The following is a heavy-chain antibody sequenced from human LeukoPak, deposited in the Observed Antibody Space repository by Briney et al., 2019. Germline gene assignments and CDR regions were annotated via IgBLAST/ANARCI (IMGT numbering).Heavy chain of an antibody. V-gene: IGHV1-3*01. D-gene: IGHD3-3*01. CDR3: ARGLDYDFWSGYLY. J-gene: IGHJ4*02. CDR2: IGGGSGRT. Sequence: ASVKVSCKASGYSFTSHVIHWLRQAPGQSFEWMWWIGGGSGRTNYSQTFQDRVTITRDTSATTSYMELSRLRSDDTAVYYCARGLDYDFWSGYLYWGQGTLVTVSS. CDR1: GYSFTSHV.